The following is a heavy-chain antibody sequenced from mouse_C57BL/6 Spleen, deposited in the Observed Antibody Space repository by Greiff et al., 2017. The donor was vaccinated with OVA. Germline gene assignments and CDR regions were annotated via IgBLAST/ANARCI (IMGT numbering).Heavy chain of an antibody. V-gene: IGHV1-52*01. J-gene: IGHJ4*01. CDR1: GYTFTSYW. CDR3: ASYGYDVDAMDY. Sequence: QVQLQQSGAELVRPGSSVKLSCKASGYTFTSYWMHWVKQRPIQGLEWIGNIDPSDSETHYNQKFKDKATLTVDKSSSTAYMQLSSLTSEDSAVYYCASYGYDVDAMDYWGQGTSVSVSS. CDR2: IDPSDSET. D-gene: IGHD2-2*01.